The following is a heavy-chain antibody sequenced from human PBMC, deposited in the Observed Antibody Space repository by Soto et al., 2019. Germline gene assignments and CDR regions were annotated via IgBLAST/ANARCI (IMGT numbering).Heavy chain of an antibody. Sequence: SETLSLTCTVSGVSISSSSYYWGWIRQPPGKGLEWIGSIYSIGNTYYNPSLKSGVTISADTSKNQFSLNLISVTAADTAVYYCRRSSRYSTDVWGQGITVTVSS. V-gene: IGHV4-39*01. D-gene: IGHD6-19*01. CDR2: IYSIGNT. CDR3: RRSSRYSTDV. CDR1: GVSISSSSYY. J-gene: IGHJ6*02.